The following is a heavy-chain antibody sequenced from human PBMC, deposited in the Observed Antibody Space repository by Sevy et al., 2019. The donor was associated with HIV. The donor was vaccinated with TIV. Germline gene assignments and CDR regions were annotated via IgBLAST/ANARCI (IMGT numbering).Heavy chain of an antibody. CDR1: GYTFTSYG. D-gene: IGHD6-13*01. Sequence: ASAKVSCKASGYTFTSYGISWVRQAPGQGLEWMGWISAYNGNTNYAQKLQGRVTRTTDTSTSTAYMELRSLRSDDTAVYYCARDTIAAAGGRFDPWGQGTLVTVSS. CDR2: ISAYNGNT. J-gene: IGHJ5*02. V-gene: IGHV1-18*01. CDR3: ARDTIAAAGGRFDP.